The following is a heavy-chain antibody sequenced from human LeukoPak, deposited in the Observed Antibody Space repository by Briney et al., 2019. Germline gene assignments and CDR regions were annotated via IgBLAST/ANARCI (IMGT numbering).Heavy chain of an antibody. Sequence: PSGGSLRLSCAASGFTFSSYAMSWVRQAPGKGLEWVSAISGSGGSTYYADSVKGRFTISRDNSKNTLYLQMNSLRAEDTAVYYCAKDAKQWLVRYYFDYWGQGTLVTVSS. CDR2: ISGSGGST. CDR3: AKDAKQWLVRYYFDY. V-gene: IGHV3-23*01. J-gene: IGHJ4*02. CDR1: GFTFSSYA. D-gene: IGHD6-19*01.